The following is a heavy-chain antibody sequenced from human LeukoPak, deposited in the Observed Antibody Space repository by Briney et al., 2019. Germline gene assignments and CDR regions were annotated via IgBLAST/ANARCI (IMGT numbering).Heavy chain of an antibody. CDR2: IYYSGST. CDR3: ARITTGYSSSWKDYYYGMDV. Sequence: SETLSLTCTVSGGSISSYYWSWIRQPPGKGLEGIGYIYYSGSTNYNPSLKSRVTISVDTSKNQFSLKLSSVTAADTAVYYCARITTGYSSSWKDYYYGMDVWGQGTTVTVSS. D-gene: IGHD6-13*01. CDR1: GGSISSYY. J-gene: IGHJ6*02. V-gene: IGHV4-59*08.